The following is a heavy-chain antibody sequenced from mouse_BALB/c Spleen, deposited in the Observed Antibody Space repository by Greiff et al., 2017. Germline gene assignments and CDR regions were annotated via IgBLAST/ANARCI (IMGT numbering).Heavy chain of an antibody. D-gene: IGHD2-4*01. Sequence: VQLQQTGPELVKPGASVKISCKASGYSFTDYIMLWVKQSHGKSLEWIGNINPYYGSTSYNLKFKGKATLTVDKSSSTAYMQLNSLTSEDSAVYYCARYYDAYYAMDYWGQGTSVTVSS. CDR3: ARYYDAYYAMDY. V-gene: IGHV1-39*01. CDR2: INPYYGST. J-gene: IGHJ4*01. CDR1: GYSFTDYI.